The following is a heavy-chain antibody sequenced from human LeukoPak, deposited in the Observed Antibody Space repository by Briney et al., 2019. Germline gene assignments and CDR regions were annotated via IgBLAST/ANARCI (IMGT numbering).Heavy chain of an antibody. Sequence: TSETLSLTCTVSGASMSDYYWSWMRQPPGKGLEWIGYIYYTGSTNYNPSLKSRVTMSVDTSKNQISLKLSSVTAADSAVYYCVRRVRYFGQNDYWGQGTLVTVSS. CDR3: VRRVRYFGQNDY. J-gene: IGHJ4*02. V-gene: IGHV4-59*08. CDR2: IYYTGST. D-gene: IGHD3-9*01. CDR1: GASMSDYY.